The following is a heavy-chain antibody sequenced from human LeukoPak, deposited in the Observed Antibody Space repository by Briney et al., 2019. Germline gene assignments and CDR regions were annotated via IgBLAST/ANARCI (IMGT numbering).Heavy chain of an antibody. J-gene: IGHJ4*02. CDR2: ISSSSSYI. D-gene: IGHD1-26*01. CDR3: ARDNLVVGALD. CDR1: GFTFGSYS. Sequence: GGSLRLSCAASGFTFGSYSMNWVRQAPGKGLEWVSSISSSSSYIYYADSVKGRFTISRDNAKNSPYLQMNSLRAEDTAVYYCARDNLVVGALDWGQGTLVTVSS. V-gene: IGHV3-21*01.